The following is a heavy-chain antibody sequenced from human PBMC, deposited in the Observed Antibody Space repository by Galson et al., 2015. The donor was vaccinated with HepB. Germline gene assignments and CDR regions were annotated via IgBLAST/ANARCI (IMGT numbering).Heavy chain of an antibody. J-gene: IGHJ2*01. Sequence: ISSYYWSWLRQPAGKGLEWIGRIYTSGSTNYNPSLKSRVTMSVDTSKNQFSLKLSSVTAADTAVYYCAREKAAAGGARYFDLWGRGTLVTVSS. V-gene: IGHV4-4*07. CDR3: AREKAAAGGARYFDL. CDR2: IYTSGST. CDR1: ISSYY. D-gene: IGHD6-13*01.